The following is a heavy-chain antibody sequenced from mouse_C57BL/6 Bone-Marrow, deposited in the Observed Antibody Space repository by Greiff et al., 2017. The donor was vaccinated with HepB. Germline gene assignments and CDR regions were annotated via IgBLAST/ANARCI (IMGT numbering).Heavy chain of an antibody. CDR1: GFTFSDYY. CDR3: ARQIYYYGSSPFYCAMDY. V-gene: IGHV5-12*01. Sequence: EVMLVESGGGLVQPGGSLKLSCAASGFTFSDYYMYWVRQTPEKRLEWVAYISNGGGSTYYPDTVKGRFTISRDNAKNTQYLQMSRLKSEDTAMYYCARQIYYYGSSPFYCAMDYWGQGTSVTVSS. CDR2: ISNGGGST. D-gene: IGHD1-1*01. J-gene: IGHJ4*01.